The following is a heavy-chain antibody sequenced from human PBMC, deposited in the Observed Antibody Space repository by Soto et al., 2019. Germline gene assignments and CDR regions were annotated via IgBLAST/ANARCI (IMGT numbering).Heavy chain of an antibody. V-gene: IGHV3-23*01. Sequence: PGGSLRLSCAASGFTFSTHAMSWVRQAPGKGPEWVSSISSGGTTTFYAASVEGRFTISRDKSKNTLYLQMNSLRADDTAVYYCAREGGSIGGWFGRKFDSWGQGTQVTVS. CDR2: ISSGGTTT. CDR1: GFTFSTHA. J-gene: IGHJ4*02. D-gene: IGHD6-19*01. CDR3: AREGGSIGGWFGRKFDS.